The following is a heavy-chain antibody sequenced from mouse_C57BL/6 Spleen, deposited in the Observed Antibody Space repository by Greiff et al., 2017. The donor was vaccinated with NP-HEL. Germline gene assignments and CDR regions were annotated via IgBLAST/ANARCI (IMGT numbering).Heavy chain of an antibody. J-gene: IGHJ1*03. Sequence: QVQLQQPGAELVKPGASVKLSCKASGYTFTSYWMHWVKQRPGQGLEWIGMIHPNSGSTNYNEKFKSKATLTVDKSSSTAYMQLSSLTSEDSAVYYCARFITTVVAPGYFDVWGTGTTVTVSS. D-gene: IGHD1-1*01. CDR1: GYTFTSYW. V-gene: IGHV1-64*01. CDR3: ARFITTVVAPGYFDV. CDR2: IHPNSGST.